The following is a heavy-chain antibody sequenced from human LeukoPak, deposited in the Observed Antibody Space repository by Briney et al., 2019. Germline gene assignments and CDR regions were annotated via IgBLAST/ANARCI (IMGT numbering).Heavy chain of an antibody. CDR3: ARLHGFLEWLFYFDY. V-gene: IGHV1-69*13. CDR2: IIPIFGTA. Sequence: ASVKLSCKASGRTFSSYAISWVRQAPVQGLEWMGGIIPIFGTAHYAQKIQGRVTITADESTSTAYMKLSSLRSEDTAVYYCARLHGFLEWLFYFDYWGQGTLVTVSS. D-gene: IGHD3-3*01. CDR1: GRTFSSYA. J-gene: IGHJ4*02.